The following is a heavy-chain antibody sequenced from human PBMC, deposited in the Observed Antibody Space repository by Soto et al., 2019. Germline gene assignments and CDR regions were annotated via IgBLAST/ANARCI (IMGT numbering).Heavy chain of an antibody. D-gene: IGHD1-1*01. V-gene: IGHV4-61*08. CDR1: GASLTIGGLH. Sequence: SETLSLTCTISGASLTIGGLHWNWIRQPPGKGLEWIGYITHIGSFNYNPSLASRMSISVDKSKNQFSLTLNSVTAADTAVYYCATSTTFAFDYYFDYWGQGFLVTVSS. CDR3: ATSTTFAFDYYFDY. CDR2: ITHIGSF. J-gene: IGHJ4*02.